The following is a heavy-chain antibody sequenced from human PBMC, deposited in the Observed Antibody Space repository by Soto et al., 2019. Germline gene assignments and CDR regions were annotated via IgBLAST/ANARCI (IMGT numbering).Heavy chain of an antibody. D-gene: IGHD1-1*01. CDR2: IYWNADK. CDR1: AFSLSTNGVG. Sequence: QITLEESGPTLVKPTQTLTLTCTFSAFSLSTNGVGVGWIRPPPGKPLEWLAVIYWNADKRYSRSLKSRLSITRDTAKNQVVLTMTTMDPDDTATYYCVPTGMVPTITGGHAFDYWGPGILVTVSS. CDR3: VPTGMVPTITGGHAFDY. V-gene: IGHV2-5*01. J-gene: IGHJ4*02.